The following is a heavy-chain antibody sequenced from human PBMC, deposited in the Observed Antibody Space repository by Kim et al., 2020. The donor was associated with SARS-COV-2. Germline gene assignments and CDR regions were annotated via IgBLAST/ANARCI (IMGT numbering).Heavy chain of an antibody. Sequence: GGSLRLSCAASGFTVSSNYMSWVRQAPGKGLEWVSVIYSGGSTYYADSVKGRFTISRDNSKNTLYLQMNSLRAEDTAVYYCARNSYGSGSYLGGIDYWGQGTLVTVSS. J-gene: IGHJ4*02. CDR2: IYSGGST. D-gene: IGHD3-10*01. CDR1: GFTVSSNY. V-gene: IGHV3-53*01. CDR3: ARNSYGSGSYLGGIDY.